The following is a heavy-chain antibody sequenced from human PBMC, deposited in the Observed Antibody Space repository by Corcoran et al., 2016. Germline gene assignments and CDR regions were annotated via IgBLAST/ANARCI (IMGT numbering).Heavy chain of an antibody. J-gene: IGHJ4*02. CDR3: TRQVGATTCDY. V-gene: IGHV3-73*02. D-gene: IGHD1-26*01. CDR1: GFTFSGSA. Sequence: EVQLVESGGGLVQPGGSLKLSCAASGFTFSGSAMHWVRQASGKGLEWVGRIRSKANSYATAYAASVKGRFTISRDDSKNTAYLQMNSLKTEDTAVYYCTRQVGATTCDYWGQGTLVTVSS. CDR2: IRSKANSYAT.